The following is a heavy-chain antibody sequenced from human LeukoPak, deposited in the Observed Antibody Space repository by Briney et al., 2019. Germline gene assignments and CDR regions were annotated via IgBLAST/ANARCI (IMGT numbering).Heavy chain of an antibody. V-gene: IGHV1-18*01. CDR3: ARSMWLVKEYYFDY. D-gene: IGHD6-19*01. J-gene: IGHJ4*02. CDR2: ISAYNGNT. CDR1: GYTFTSYG. Sequence: ASVKVSCKASGYTFTSYGISWVRQGPGQGLEWMGWISAYNGNTNYAQKLQGRVTMTTDTSTSTAYMELRSLRSDDTAVYYCARSMWLVKEYYFDYWGQGTLVTVSS.